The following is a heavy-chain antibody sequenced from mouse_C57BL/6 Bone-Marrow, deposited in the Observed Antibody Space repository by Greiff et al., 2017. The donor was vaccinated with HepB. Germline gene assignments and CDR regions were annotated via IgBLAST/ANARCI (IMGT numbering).Heavy chain of an antibody. CDR2: ISDGGSYT. Sequence: EVKLMESGGGLVKPGGSLKLSCAASGFTFSSYAMSWVRQTPEKRLEWVATISDGGSYTYYPDNVKGRFTISRDNAKNNLYLQMSHLKSEDTAMNYCARENSNYSWFAYWGQGTLVTVSA. CDR1: GFTFSSYA. J-gene: IGHJ3*01. D-gene: IGHD2-5*01. CDR3: ARENSNYSWFAY. V-gene: IGHV5-4*01.